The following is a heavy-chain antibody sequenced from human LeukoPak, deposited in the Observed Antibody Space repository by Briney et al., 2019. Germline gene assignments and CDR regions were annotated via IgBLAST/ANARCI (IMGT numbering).Heavy chain of an antibody. D-gene: IGHD3-10*01. CDR3: ARDSTYYYDSGSSGPHYFDN. CDR2: ISSGGTYE. V-gene: IGHV3-30*01. J-gene: IGHJ4*02. Sequence: PPGGSLRLSCAASGFTFSNYAVHWVRQAPGKGLEWVSLISSGGTYEYYADSVKGRFTISRDNSKNTLYLQLNSLRAEDTAVYYCARDSTYYYDSGSSGPHYFDNWGQGTLVTVSS. CDR1: GFTFSNYA.